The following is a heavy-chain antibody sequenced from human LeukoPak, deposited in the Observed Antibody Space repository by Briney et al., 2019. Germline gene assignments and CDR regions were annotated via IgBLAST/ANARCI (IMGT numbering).Heavy chain of an antibody. D-gene: IGHD5-12*01. Sequence: GGSLRLSCVASGFSFNNYAMNWVRQAPGKWLEWVSLIIGSSGSTFYADSVKDRFTISRDKAKNTLYLQMNSLRAEDTAVYYCAKGAYDYIEIAYFDYWGQGSLVTVSS. CDR3: AKGAYDYIEIAYFDY. CDR2: IIGSSGST. CDR1: GFSFNNYA. J-gene: IGHJ4*02. V-gene: IGHV3-23*01.